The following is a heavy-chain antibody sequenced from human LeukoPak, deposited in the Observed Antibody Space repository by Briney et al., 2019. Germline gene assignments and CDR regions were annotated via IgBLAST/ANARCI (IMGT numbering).Heavy chain of an antibody. D-gene: IGHD5-18*01. CDR2: IYTSGST. V-gene: IGHV4-4*07. CDR1: GGSISSYY. CDR3: AREDTAMATIDY. J-gene: IGHJ4*02. Sequence: SETLSLTCTVSGGSISSYYWSWIRQPAGRGLEWIGRIYTSGSTNYNPSLKSRVTMSVDTSKNQFSLKLSSVTAADTAVYYCAREDTAMATIDYWGQGTLVTVSS.